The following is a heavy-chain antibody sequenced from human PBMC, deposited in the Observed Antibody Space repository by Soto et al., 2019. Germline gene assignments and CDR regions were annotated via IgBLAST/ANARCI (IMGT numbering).Heavy chain of an antibody. J-gene: IGHJ4*02. CDR1: GVSVNSGTYY. CDR2: FFSSDNT. Sequence: QVQLQESGPGLVKPSETLSLTCTVSGVSVNSGTYYWSWIRQPPGKGLEWIAYFFSSDNTRYNPSLKSRLTVSIDTPKNQFSLSLTSVTAADTAVYYCARLTHYYVADNFDYWGPGTLFTVSS. V-gene: IGHV4-61*01. CDR3: ARLTHYYVADNFDY. D-gene: IGHD3-10*02.